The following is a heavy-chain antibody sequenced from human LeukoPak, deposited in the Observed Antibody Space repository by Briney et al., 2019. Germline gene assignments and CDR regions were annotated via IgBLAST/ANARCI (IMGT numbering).Heavy chain of an antibody. CDR3: ARPSSGWSNAFDI. J-gene: IGHJ3*02. CDR2: IIPIFGTA. D-gene: IGHD6-19*01. CDR1: GYTFSSYA. Sequence: SVKVSCKASGYTFSSYAISWVRQAPGQGLEWMGRIIPIFGTANYAQKFQGRVTITTDESTSTAYMELSSLRSEDTAVYYCARPSSGWSNAFDIWGQGTMVTVSS. V-gene: IGHV1-69*05.